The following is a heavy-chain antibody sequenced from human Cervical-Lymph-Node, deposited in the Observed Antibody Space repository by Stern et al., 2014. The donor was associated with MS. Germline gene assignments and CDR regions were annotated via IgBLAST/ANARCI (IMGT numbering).Heavy chain of an antibody. J-gene: IGHJ4*02. CDR2: MNPNSGNT. D-gene: IGHD3-3*01. V-gene: IGHV1-8*01. Sequence: QVQLVQSGAEVKKPGASVKVSCKASGYTFTSYDINWVRQATGQGLEWMGWMNPNSGNTGYAQKFQGRVTMTRNTSISTAYMELSSLRSEDTAVYYCARVYYDFWSGWNDGGDYWGQGTLVTVSS. CDR3: ARVYYDFWSGWNDGGDY. CDR1: GYTFTSYD.